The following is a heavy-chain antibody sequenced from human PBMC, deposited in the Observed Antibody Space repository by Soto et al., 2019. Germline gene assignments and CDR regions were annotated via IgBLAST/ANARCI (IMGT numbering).Heavy chain of an antibody. J-gene: IGHJ6*03. CDR1: GFTFDDYA. D-gene: IGHD6-19*01. CDR2: ISWNSDSI. V-gene: IGHV3-9*01. Sequence: EVQLVESGGGLVQPGRSLRLSCAASGFTFDDYAMHWVRQAPGKGLEWVSGISWNSDSIGYADSVKDRFTISRDNAKNSLYLQMNSLRAEDTALYYCAKVAVAGTSYYYYYMDVWGKGTTVTVSS. CDR3: AKVAVAGTSYYYYYMDV.